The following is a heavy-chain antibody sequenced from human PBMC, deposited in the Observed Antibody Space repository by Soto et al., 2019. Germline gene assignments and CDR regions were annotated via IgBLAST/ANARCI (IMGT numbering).Heavy chain of an antibody. CDR1: GGTFSSYT. V-gene: IGHV1-69*04. CDR3: ARESIAYCGGDCYSDYFDY. J-gene: IGHJ4*01. D-gene: IGHD2-21*02. CDR2: IIPILDIV. Sequence: ASVKVSCKASGGTFSSYTISWVRQAPGQGLEWMARIIPILDIVNYSQKFQGRVTITADKSTSTAYMELSSLRSEDTAVYYCARESIAYCGGDCYSDYFDYWG.